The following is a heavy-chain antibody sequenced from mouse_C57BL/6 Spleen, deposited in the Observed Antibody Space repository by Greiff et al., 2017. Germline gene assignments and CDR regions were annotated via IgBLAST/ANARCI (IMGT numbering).Heavy chain of an antibody. J-gene: IGHJ4*01. D-gene: IGHD1-1*01. V-gene: IGHV7-3*01. Sequence: EVMLVEPGGGLVQPGGSLSLSCAASGFTFTDYYMSWVRQPPGKALEWLGLISNKANGYTTEYSASVKGRFTISRDNSQSILYLQMNALRAEDSATYYCARSPYYYGSSPYYAMDYWGQGTSVTVAS. CDR3: ARSPYYYGSSPYYAMDY. CDR2: ISNKANGYTT. CDR1: GFTFTDYY.